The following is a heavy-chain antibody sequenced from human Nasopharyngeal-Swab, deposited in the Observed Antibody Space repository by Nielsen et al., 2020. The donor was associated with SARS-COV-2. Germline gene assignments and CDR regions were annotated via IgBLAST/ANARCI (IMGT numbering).Heavy chain of an antibody. J-gene: IGHJ4*02. CDR1: GFTFSSYW. V-gene: IGHV3-7*03. Sequence: GESLKISCAASGFTFSSYWMSWVRQAPGKGLEWVANIKQDGSEKYYVDSVKGRFTISRDNAKNSLYLQMNSLRAEDTAGYYCARDSRGYSYGYIYFDYWGQGTLVTVSS. D-gene: IGHD5-18*01. CDR2: IKQDGSEK. CDR3: ARDSRGYSYGYIYFDY.